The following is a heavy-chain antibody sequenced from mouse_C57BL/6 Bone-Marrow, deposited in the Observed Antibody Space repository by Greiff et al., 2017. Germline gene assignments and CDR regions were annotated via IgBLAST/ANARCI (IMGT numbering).Heavy chain of an antibody. J-gene: IGHJ3*01. CDR2: IYPRSGNT. Sequence: VKLQQSGAELARPGASVKLSCKASGYTFTSYGISWVKQRTGQGLEWIGEIYPRSGNTYYNEKFKGKATLTADKSSSTAYMELRSLTSEDSAVYFCARATTVVDRFAYWGQGTLVTVSA. CDR3: ARATTVVDRFAY. V-gene: IGHV1-81*01. CDR1: GYTFTSYG. D-gene: IGHD1-1*01.